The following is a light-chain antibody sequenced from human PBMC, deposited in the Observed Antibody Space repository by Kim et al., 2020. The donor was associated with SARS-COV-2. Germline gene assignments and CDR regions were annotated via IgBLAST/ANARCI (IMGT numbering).Light chain of an antibody. CDR1: QRGARHH. J-gene: IGKJ2*01. CDR3: QQYDRPPYT. V-gene: IGKV3-20*01. Sequence: FAPRGRATLCCRGRQRGARHHLALFQQEPGQAPRLLHHGTSRQAPGIPDRVRAGGAGTEFNLNIRRLGPEEFAIYYCQQYDRPPYTFGQGTKLEI. CDR2: GTS.